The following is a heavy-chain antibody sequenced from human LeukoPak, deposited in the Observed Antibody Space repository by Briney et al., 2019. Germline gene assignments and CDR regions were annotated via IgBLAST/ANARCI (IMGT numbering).Heavy chain of an antibody. V-gene: IGHV4-39*01. J-gene: IGHJ3*02. CDR3: ARGVITIFGVVTPGAFDI. CDR2: IYYSGST. D-gene: IGHD3-3*01. CDR1: GGSISSSSSY. Sequence: SEILSLTCTVSGGSISSSSSYWGWIRQPPGKGLEWIGSIYYSGSTYYNPSLKSRVTISVDTSKNQFSLKLSSVTAADTAVYYCARGVITIFGVVTPGAFDIWGQGTMVTVSS.